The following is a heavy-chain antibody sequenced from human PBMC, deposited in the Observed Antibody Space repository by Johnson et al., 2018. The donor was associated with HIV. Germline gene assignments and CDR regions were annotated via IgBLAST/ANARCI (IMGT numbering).Heavy chain of an antibody. Sequence: QVQLVESGGGVVQPGRSLRLSCAASGFTFSSYAMHWVRQAPGKGLEWVAVISYDGSNKYEADSVKGRFTISRDNSKNTLYLQMNSLRAEDTAVYYCAKCIWASSLIDVLDMWGQGTMVTVSS. J-gene: IGHJ3*02. CDR1: GFTFSSYA. D-gene: IGHD2-15*01. CDR3: AKCIWASSLIDVLDM. CDR2: ISYDGSNK. V-gene: IGHV3-30*04.